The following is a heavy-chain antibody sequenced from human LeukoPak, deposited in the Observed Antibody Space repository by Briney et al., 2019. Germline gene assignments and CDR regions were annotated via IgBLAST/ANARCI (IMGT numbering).Heavy chain of an antibody. Sequence: GGSLRLSCAASGLTFSSYAMSWVRQAPGKGLEWVSGISGGGGSTYYADSVKGRFTISRDNSKNTLYLQMNSLRAEDTAVYYCARRRYNSAGNYFDYWGQGTLVTVSS. J-gene: IGHJ4*02. CDR1: GLTFSSYA. V-gene: IGHV3-23*01. CDR2: ISGGGGST. CDR3: ARRRYNSAGNYFDY. D-gene: IGHD6-19*01.